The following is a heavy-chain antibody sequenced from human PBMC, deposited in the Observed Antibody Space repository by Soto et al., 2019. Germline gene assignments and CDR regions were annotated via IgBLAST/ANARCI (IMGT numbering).Heavy chain of an antibody. J-gene: IGHJ4*02. V-gene: IGHV3-30*18. CDR3: AKVGYSGSYFDY. Sequence: QVQLVESGGGVVQPERSLRLSCAASGFTFSSYGMHWVRQAPGKGLEWVAVISYDGSNKYYADSVKGRFTISRDNSKNTLYLQMNSLRAEDTAVYYCAKVGYSGSYFDYWGQGTLVTVSS. CDR1: GFTFSSYG. D-gene: IGHD1-26*01. CDR2: ISYDGSNK.